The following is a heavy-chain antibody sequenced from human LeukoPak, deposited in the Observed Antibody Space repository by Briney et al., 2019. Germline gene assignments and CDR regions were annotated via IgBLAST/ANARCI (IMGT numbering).Heavy chain of an antibody. Sequence: ASVKVSCKTSGYTFTGYYIHWVRQPPGQGLEWMGWISAYNGNTNYAQKLQGRVTMTTDTSTSTAYMELRSLRSDDTAVYYCARDGRYNLNYADYWGQGTLVTVSS. D-gene: IGHD1-20*01. CDR2: ISAYNGNT. CDR3: ARDGRYNLNYADY. CDR1: GYTFTGYY. J-gene: IGHJ4*02. V-gene: IGHV1-18*04.